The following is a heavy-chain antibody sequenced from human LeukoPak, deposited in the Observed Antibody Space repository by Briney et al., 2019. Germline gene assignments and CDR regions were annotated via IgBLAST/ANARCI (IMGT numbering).Heavy chain of an antibody. D-gene: IGHD4-17*01. CDR2: ISYDGSNE. CDR3: AILTVTTKDYFDY. V-gene: IGHV3-30*03. J-gene: IGHJ4*02. Sequence: GGSLRLSCGASGFTFSSYGMHWVRQAPGKGLEWVAVISYDGSNEYYADSVKGRFTISRDNSKNTLYLQMNSLRAEDTAVYYCAILTVTTKDYFDYWGQGTLVTVSS. CDR1: GFTFSSYG.